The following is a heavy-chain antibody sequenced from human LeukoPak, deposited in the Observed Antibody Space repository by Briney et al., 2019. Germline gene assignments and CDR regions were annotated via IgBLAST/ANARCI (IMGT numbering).Heavy chain of an antibody. V-gene: IGHV4-59*01. D-gene: IGHD3-10*01. J-gene: IGHJ5*02. CDR1: GGSITTYY. CDR2: IYYSGST. CDR3: ATDRQQGGSGSYWFDP. Sequence: SETLSLTCTVSGGSITTYYWSWIRQVAGKGLEWIGNIYYSGSTTYNPSLKSRVTISVDTSKNQFSLHLNSLTAADTAMYYCATDRQQGGSGSYWFDPWGQETLVTVSS.